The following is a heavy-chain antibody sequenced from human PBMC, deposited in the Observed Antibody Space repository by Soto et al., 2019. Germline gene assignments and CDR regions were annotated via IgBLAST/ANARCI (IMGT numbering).Heavy chain of an antibody. V-gene: IGHV4-59*08. CDR2: IYHSGNT. J-gene: IGHJ5*02. Sequence: SETLSLTCTVSGVSISGYYWSWIRQPPGKGLEWIGYIYHSGNTNYNPSLKSRVTISVDTSKNQFSLNLSSVTAADTAVYYCAKQHPRAPGPRFDPWGRGSLVTVSS. CDR1: GVSISGYY. CDR3: AKQHPRAPGPRFDP.